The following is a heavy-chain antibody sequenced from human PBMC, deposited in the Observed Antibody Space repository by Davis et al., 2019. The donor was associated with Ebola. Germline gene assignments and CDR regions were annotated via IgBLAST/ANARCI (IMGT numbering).Heavy chain of an antibody. CDR1: GFVFSSYV. J-gene: IGHJ2*01. Sequence: GESLKISCAASGFVFSSYVMSWVRRAPGKGLEWVSTVGLSADTYYADSVKGRFTISRDNSKNTLYLQMNSLRAEDTAVYYCARGYYDSTGNRYFDFWGRGTLVTVSS. D-gene: IGHD3-22*01. CDR2: VGLSADT. CDR3: ARGYYDSTGNRYFDF. V-gene: IGHV3-23*01.